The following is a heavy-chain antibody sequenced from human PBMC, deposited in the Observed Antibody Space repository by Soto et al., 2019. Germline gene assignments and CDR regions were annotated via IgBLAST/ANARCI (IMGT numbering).Heavy chain of an antibody. CDR1: GDSISNYF. V-gene: IGHV4-59*01. CDR2: ISYSGTT. Sequence: PXETLSLTCAVSGDSISNYFWNWMRQPPGKGLEWIGYISYSGTTKYNPSLKSRVTISVDTSKNQFSLRLRSLTAADTAVYHCARSGSDISGFYLNQFDPWGQGTLVTVSS. J-gene: IGHJ5*02. D-gene: IGHD3-22*01. CDR3: ARSGSDISGFYLNQFDP.